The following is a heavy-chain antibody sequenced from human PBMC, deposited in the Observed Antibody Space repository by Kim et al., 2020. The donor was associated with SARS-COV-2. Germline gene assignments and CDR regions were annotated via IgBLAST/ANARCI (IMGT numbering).Heavy chain of an antibody. V-gene: IGHV3-11*05. J-gene: IGHJ6*02. CDR1: GFTFSDYY. CDR2: ISSSSSYT. D-gene: IGHD1-26*01. Sequence: GGSLRLSCAASGFTFSDYYMSWIRQAPGKGLEWVSYISSSSSYTNYADSVKGRFTISRDNAKNSLYLQMNSLRAEDTAVYYCARDTVGAGFSHAPGKTYYYYGMDVWGQGTTVTVSS. CDR3: ARDTVGAGFSHAPGKTYYYYGMDV.